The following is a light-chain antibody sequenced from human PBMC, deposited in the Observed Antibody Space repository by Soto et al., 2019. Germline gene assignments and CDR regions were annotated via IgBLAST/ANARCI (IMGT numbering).Light chain of an antibody. V-gene: IGKV1-6*01. J-gene: IGKJ1*01. CDR3: LQDYNYAWT. Sequence: AIQMTQSPSSLSASLGDRVTITFRASQGIRNDLGWYQQKPGKAPKLLIYAASSLQSGVPSRFSGSGSGTDFTLTISSLQPEDFATYYCLQDYNYAWTFGQGTKVDIK. CDR1: QGIRND. CDR2: AAS.